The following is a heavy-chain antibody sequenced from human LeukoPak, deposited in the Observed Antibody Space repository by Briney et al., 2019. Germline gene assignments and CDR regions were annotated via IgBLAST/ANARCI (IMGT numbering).Heavy chain of an antibody. V-gene: IGHV3-48*01. J-gene: IGHJ3*02. CDR1: GFTFSSYS. Sequence: PGGSLRLSCAASGFTFSSYSMNWVRQAPGKGLEWVSYISSSSSTIYYADSVKGRFTISRDNAKNSLYLQMNSLRAEDTAVYYCARALRMTSDAFDIWGQGTMVTVSS. CDR2: ISSSSSTI. CDR3: ARALRMTSDAFDI.